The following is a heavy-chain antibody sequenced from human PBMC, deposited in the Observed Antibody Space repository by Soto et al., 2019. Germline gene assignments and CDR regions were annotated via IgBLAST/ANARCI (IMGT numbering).Heavy chain of an antibody. CDR1: GFSLSNARLG. CDR3: ARIRGYSYFKYYYGMDV. CDR2: IFSNDEK. D-gene: IGHD5-18*01. J-gene: IGHJ6*02. V-gene: IGHV2-26*01. Sequence: QVTLKESGPVLVKPTETLTLTCSVSGFSLSNARLGVSWIRQPPGKALEWLAHIFSNDEKSYSTSLKSRLTISKDTSKSQVVLTMTNMDPVDTATYYCARIRGYSYFKYYYGMDVWGQGTTVTVSS.